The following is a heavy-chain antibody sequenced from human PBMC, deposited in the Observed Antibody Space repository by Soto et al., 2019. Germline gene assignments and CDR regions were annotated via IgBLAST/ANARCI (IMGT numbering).Heavy chain of an antibody. J-gene: IGHJ4*02. CDR3: AKRRDSSDSKYSDFDY. D-gene: IGHD2-21*01. CDR1: GFMINNYA. CDR2: VSKSGVA. Sequence: EVQLLESGGGLVQPGGSLRLPCVASGFMINNYAMYWVRQASGTGLQCVSAVSKSGVAYYGDSVKGRFSVSRDSSNNMFYLQMNGLRVEDTAIYYCAKRRDSSDSKYSDFDYWGQGTLLTVSS. V-gene: IGHV3-23*01.